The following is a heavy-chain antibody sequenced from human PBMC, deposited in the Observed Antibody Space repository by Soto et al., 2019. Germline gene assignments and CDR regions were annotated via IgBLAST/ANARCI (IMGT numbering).Heavy chain of an antibody. J-gene: IGHJ4*02. Sequence: GGSLRLSCAASGVTFSSYAMSWVRQAPGKGLEWVSAISGSGGSTYYADSAKGRFTISRDNSKNTLYLQMNSLRAEDTAVYYCAKGSSVAPKSWAFDYWGQGTLVTVSS. D-gene: IGHD6-19*01. CDR1: GVTFSSYA. CDR3: AKGSSVAPKSWAFDY. CDR2: ISGSGGST. V-gene: IGHV3-23*01.